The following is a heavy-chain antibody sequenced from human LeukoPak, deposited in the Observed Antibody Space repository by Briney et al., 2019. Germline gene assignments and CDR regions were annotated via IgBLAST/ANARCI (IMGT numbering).Heavy chain of an antibody. D-gene: IGHD3-22*01. Sequence: GGSLRLSCAASGFTFSGYAMSWVRQAPGKGQEWVSAISIDGSHTYYADSVKGRFTISRDNSKNTLYLQMNSLRAEETAVYYCAKSYDTSGRRAFDIWGQGTMVTVSS. CDR1: GFTFSGYA. CDR3: AKSYDTSGRRAFDI. V-gene: IGHV3-23*01. CDR2: ISIDGSHT. J-gene: IGHJ3*02.